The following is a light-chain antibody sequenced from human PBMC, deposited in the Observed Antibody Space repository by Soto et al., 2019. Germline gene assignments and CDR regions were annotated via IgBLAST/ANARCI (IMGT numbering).Light chain of an antibody. V-gene: IGLV1-44*01. J-gene: IGLJ1*01. CDR2: SNN. Sequence: QSVLTQPPSASGTPGQRVTISCSGSSSNIGSNTVNCYQQLPGTAPQLLIYSNNQRPSAVPDRFSGSKSGTSASLPISGLQYEDEADYYCAAWDDSLNGLVFGTGTKLTVL. CDR3: AAWDDSLNGLV. CDR1: SSNIGSNT.